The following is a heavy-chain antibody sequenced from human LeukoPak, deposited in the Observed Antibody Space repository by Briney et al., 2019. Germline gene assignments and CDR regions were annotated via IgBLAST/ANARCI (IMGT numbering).Heavy chain of an antibody. CDR2: VYPGDSET. J-gene: IGHJ4*02. Sequence: GESLKISCKGSGYSFTSYWIGWVRQMPGKGLEWMGIVYPGDSETRYSPSFQGQVTISADKSISSAYLQWSSLKASDTAMYYCARRDSSGYVDYWGREPWSPSPQ. D-gene: IGHD3-22*01. V-gene: IGHV5-51*01. CDR1: GYSFTSYW. CDR3: ARRDSSGYVDY.